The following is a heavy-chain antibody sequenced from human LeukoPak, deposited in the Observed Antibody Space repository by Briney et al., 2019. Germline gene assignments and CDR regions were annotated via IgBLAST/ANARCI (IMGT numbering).Heavy chain of an antibody. CDR3: ARHPSGRTPNWFDP. CDR2: IYPGDSDT. D-gene: IGHD1-14*01. CDR1: GYSFTNYW. Sequence: GESLKISCKGSGYSFTNYWIGWVRQMPGKGLEWMGIIYPGDSDTRYSPSSQGQVTISADKSITTAYLQWNSLKASDTAMYYCARHPSGRTPNWFDPWGQGTLVTVSS. V-gene: IGHV5-51*01. J-gene: IGHJ5*02.